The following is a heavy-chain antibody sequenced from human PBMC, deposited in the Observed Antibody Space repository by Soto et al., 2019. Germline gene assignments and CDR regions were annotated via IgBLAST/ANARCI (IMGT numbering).Heavy chain of an antibody. D-gene: IGHD1-1*01. CDR1: GYTFSDYY. J-gene: IGHJ4*02. CDR3: AREPATAKPEGVDF. Sequence: ASVKVSCKASGYTFSDYYIHWVRQAPGQGLEWMGWINPNSGGTTYAPKFQGGVTMTRDTSITTAYMELSRLRSGDTAVYYCAREPATAKPEGVDFWGQGTLVTVSS. CDR2: INPNSGGT. V-gene: IGHV1-2*02.